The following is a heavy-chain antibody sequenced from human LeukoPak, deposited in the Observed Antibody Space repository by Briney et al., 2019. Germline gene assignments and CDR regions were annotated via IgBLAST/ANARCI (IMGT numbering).Heavy chain of an antibody. CDR1: GVSISSYY. CDR3: ARGWGYSYGYWFDP. D-gene: IGHD5-18*01. J-gene: IGHJ5*02. V-gene: IGHV4-59*12. Sequence: PSETLSLTCSVSGVSISSYYWSWLRQPPGKGLEWFGYIYYSGSTNYNPSLKSRVTISVDTSKNQFSLKLSSVTAADTAVYYCARGWGYSYGYWFDPWGQGTLVTVSS. CDR2: IYYSGST.